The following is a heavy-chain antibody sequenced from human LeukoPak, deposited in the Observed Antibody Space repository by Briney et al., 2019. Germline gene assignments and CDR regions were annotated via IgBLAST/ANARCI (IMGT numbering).Heavy chain of an antibody. V-gene: IGHV4-59*01. J-gene: IGHJ4*02. CDR3: AREAVAGTGIDY. D-gene: IGHD6-19*01. CDR2: IYYSGST. Sequence: KPSGPLSLTCTVSGGSISSYYWSWIRQPPGKGLEWIGYIYYSGSTNYNPSLKSRVTISVDTSKNQFSLKLSSVTAADTAVYYCAREAVAGTGIDYWGQGTLVTVSS. CDR1: GGSISSYY.